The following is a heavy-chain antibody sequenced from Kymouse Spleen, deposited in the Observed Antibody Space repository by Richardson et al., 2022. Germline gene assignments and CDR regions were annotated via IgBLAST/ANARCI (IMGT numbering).Heavy chain of an antibody. CDR3: ARRYYGSGSYSPYYGMDV. CDR2: IWYDGSNK. CDR1: GFTFSSYG. J-gene: IGHJ6*02. Sequence: QVQLVESGGGVVQPGRSLRLSCAASGFTFSSYGMHWVRQAPGKGLEWVAVIWYDGSNKYYADSVKGRFTISRDNSKNTLYLQMNSLRAEDTAVYYCARRYYGSGSYSPYYGMDVWGQGTTVTVSS. D-gene: IGHD3-10*01. V-gene: IGHV3-33*01.